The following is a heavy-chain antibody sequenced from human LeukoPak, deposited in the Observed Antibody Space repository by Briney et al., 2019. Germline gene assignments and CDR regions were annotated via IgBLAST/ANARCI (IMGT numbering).Heavy chain of an antibody. Sequence: SETLSLTCTVPGDSISTGNYYWSWIRQPAGRGLEWIGRIYTSGSTHYNPSLKSRVTISVDTSKNQFSLKLTSVTAADTAVYYCAALTGYQYFDYWGQGTLVTVSS. V-gene: IGHV4-61*02. CDR3: AALTGYQYFDY. CDR2: IYTSGST. CDR1: GDSISTGNYY. D-gene: IGHD3-9*01. J-gene: IGHJ4*02.